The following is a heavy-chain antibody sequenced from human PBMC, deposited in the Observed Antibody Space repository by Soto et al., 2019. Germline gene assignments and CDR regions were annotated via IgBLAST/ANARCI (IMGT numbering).Heavy chain of an antibody. D-gene: IGHD6-13*01. CDR1: GFTFSSYG. CDR2: ISSGGSTI. V-gene: IGHV3-48*04. Sequence: GGSLRLSCAPSGFTFSSYGMHWARQAPGKGLEWVSDISSGGSTIYYADSVKGRFTISRDNAKNSLYLQMNSLRAEDTAVYYCARDQGYSSSWYYWGQGTLVTVSS. J-gene: IGHJ4*02. CDR3: ARDQGYSSSWYY.